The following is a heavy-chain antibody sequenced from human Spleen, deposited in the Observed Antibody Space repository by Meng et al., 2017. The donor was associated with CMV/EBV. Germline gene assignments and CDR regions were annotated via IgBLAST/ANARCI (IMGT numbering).Heavy chain of an antibody. Sequence: GGSLRLSCAASEFTFSAHSMNWVRQAPGKGLEWLSYISPSSNTIDYADSVRGRFTISRDNAKNSLYLQMNSLTAEDTAVYYCARAAVGGNDGCDYWGQGTLVTVSS. D-gene: IGHD4-23*01. V-gene: IGHV3-48*04. CDR3: ARAAVGGNDGCDY. CDR1: EFTFSAHS. J-gene: IGHJ4*02. CDR2: ISPSSNTI.